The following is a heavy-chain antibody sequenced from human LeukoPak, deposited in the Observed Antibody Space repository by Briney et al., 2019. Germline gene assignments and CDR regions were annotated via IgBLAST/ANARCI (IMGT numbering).Heavy chain of an antibody. J-gene: IGHJ4*02. V-gene: IGHV4-59*08. D-gene: IGHD6-13*01. Sequence: SETLSLTCTVSGGSIRSYYWSWIRQPPGKGLEWIGYIYYSGSTNYNPSLKSRVTISVDTSKNQFSLKLSSVTAADTAVYYCAYSAIAADYWGQGTLVTVSS. CDR2: IYYSGST. CDR1: GGSIRSYY. CDR3: AYSAIAADY.